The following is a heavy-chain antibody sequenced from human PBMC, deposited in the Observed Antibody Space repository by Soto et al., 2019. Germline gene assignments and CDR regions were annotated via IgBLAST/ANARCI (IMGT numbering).Heavy chain of an antibody. Sequence: GGSLRLSCAASGFTFSNAWMSWVRQAPGKGLEWVGRIKSKTDGGTTDYAAPVKGRFTISRDDSKNTLYLQMNSLKTEDTAVYYCTTEPAYYDSSGYYSGTVKYFDYWGQGTLVTVSS. D-gene: IGHD3-22*01. J-gene: IGHJ4*02. CDR3: TTEPAYYDSSGYYSGTVKYFDY. V-gene: IGHV3-15*01. CDR1: GFTFSNAW. CDR2: IKSKTDGGTT.